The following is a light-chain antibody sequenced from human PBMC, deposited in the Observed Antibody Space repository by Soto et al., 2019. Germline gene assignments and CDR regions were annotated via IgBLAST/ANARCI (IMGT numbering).Light chain of an antibody. Sequence: QSALTQPPSVSGAPGQRVTISCTGSSSNIGAGYDVHWYQQLPGTAPILLIYGNSNRPSGVPDRFSGSKSGTSASLAITGLQAEDEADYYCQSYDSSLSGYVFGTGTKVTVL. V-gene: IGLV1-40*01. CDR3: QSYDSSLSGYV. CDR2: GNS. CDR1: SSNIGAGYD. J-gene: IGLJ1*01.